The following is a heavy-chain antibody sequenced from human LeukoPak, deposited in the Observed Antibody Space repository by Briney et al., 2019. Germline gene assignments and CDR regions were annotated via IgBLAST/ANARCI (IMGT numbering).Heavy chain of an antibody. CDR1: GFTSSSYA. CDR3: ARRSHCSSTSCYFVIAFDI. CDR2: ISGSGGST. V-gene: IGHV3-23*01. Sequence: GGSLRLSCAASGFTSSSYAMSWVRQAPGKGLEWVSAISGSGGSTYYADSVKGRFTISRDNSKNTLYLQMNSLRAEDTAVYYCARRSHCSSTSCYFVIAFDIWGQGTMVTVSS. D-gene: IGHD2-2*01. J-gene: IGHJ3*02.